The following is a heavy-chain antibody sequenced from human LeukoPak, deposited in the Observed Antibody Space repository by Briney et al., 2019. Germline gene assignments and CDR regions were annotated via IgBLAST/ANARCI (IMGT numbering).Heavy chain of an antibody. CDR2: IIPILGIA. Sequence: ASVKVSCKASGGTFSSYAISWVRQAPGQGLEWMGRIIPILGIANYAQKFQGRVTITADKSTSTAYMELSSLRSEDTAVYYCARGGDIVGATTAAFDIWGQGTMVTVSS. V-gene: IGHV1-69*04. J-gene: IGHJ3*02. D-gene: IGHD1-26*01. CDR3: ARGGDIVGATTAAFDI. CDR1: GGTFSSYA.